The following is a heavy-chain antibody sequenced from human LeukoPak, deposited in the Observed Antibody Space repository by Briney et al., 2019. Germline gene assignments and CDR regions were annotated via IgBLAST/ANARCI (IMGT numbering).Heavy chain of an antibody. CDR3: ARVAGARIDP. V-gene: IGHV4-59*01. J-gene: IGHJ5*02. CDR2: IYYSRNT. CDR1: GGSISSYF. D-gene: IGHD1-26*01. Sequence: SETLSLTYTVSGGSISSYFWSWIRQPPGKGLEWIGYIYYSRNTNYNPSLKSRVTISVDTSKNQFSLKLSSVTAADTAVYYCARVAGARIDPWGQGTLVTVSS.